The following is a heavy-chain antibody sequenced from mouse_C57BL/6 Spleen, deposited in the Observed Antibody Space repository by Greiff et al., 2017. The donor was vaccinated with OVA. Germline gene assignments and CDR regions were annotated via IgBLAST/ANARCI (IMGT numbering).Heavy chain of an antibody. CDR1: GFNIKDDY. Sequence: VQLQQSGAELVRPGASVKLSCTASGFNIKDDYMHWVKQRPEQGLEWIGWIDPENGDTEYASKFQGKATITADTTSNTAYLQLSSLTSEDTAVYYCTTLITTVVFDYWGQGTTLTVSS. CDR3: TTLITTVVFDY. CDR2: IDPENGDT. J-gene: IGHJ2*01. V-gene: IGHV14-4*01. D-gene: IGHD1-1*01.